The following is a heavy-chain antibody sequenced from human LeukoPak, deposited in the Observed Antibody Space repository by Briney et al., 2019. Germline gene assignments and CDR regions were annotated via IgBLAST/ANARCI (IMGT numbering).Heavy chain of an antibody. CDR3: AKHMVRGVKSYYYMDV. Sequence: GGSLRLSCAASGFTFSRYWMHWVRQAPGKGLVWVSRINSDGNSTSYADSVKGRFTIFRDNSKNTLYLQMNSLRAEDTAVYYCAKHMVRGVKSYYYMDVWGKGTTVTVSS. CDR1: GFTFSRYW. V-gene: IGHV3-74*01. D-gene: IGHD3-10*01. CDR2: INSDGNST. J-gene: IGHJ6*03.